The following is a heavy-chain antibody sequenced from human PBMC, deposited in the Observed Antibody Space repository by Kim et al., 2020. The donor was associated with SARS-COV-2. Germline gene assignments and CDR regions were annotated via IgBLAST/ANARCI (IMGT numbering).Heavy chain of an antibody. D-gene: IGHD3-22*01. CDR3: ARQDIYDSSGNWFDP. CDR1: GYSFTSYW. Sequence: GESLKISCKGSGYSFTSYWISWVRQMPGKGLEWMGRIDPSDSYTNYSPSFQGHVTISADKSISTAYLQWSSLKASDTAMYYCARQDIYDSSGNWFDPWGQGTLVTVSS. J-gene: IGHJ5*02. CDR2: IDPSDSYT. V-gene: IGHV5-10-1*01.